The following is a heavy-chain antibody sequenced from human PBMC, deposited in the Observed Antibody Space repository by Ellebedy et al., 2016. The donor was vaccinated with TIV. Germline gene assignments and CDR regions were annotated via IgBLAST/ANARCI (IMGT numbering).Heavy chain of an antibody. Sequence: SETLSLXXTVSGGSISSSNYFWGWFRQPPGKGLEWVGSIDFSGSTSYNPSLKSRVTISVDASKNQFSLNLNSVTAADTAVYYCYHLDYWGQGALVTVSS. V-gene: IGHV4-39*07. CDR1: GGSISSSNYF. CDR2: IDFSGST. J-gene: IGHJ4*02. CDR3: YHLDY.